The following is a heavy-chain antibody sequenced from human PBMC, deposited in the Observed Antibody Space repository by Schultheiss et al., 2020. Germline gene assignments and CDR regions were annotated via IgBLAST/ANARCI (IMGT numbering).Heavy chain of an antibody. Sequence: GGSLRLSCAASGFTFSSYGMHWVRQAPGKGLEWVSAISGSDGSTYYADSVKGRFTISRDNSKNTLYLQMNSLRAEDTAMYYCARDGNGGGNWGPGTLVTVSS. D-gene: IGHD3-16*01. CDR2: ISGSDGST. CDR3: ARDGNGGGN. CDR1: GFTFSSYG. J-gene: IGHJ4*02. V-gene: IGHV3-23*01.